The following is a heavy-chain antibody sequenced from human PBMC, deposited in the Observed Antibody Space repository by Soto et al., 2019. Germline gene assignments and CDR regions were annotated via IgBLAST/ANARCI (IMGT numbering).Heavy chain of an antibody. CDR1: GGSVSRDSNF. Sequence: SETLSLTCTVSGGSVSRDSNFWSWIRQPPGKGLEWIGYIYYSGPTRYNPSLESRVTISIDSSKNQVSLNLASVTAADTAVYYCARGYSHYAHWGRGTLVTVSS. D-gene: IGHD4-4*01. V-gene: IGHV4-61*01. CDR2: IYYSGPT. J-gene: IGHJ4*02. CDR3: ARGYSHYAH.